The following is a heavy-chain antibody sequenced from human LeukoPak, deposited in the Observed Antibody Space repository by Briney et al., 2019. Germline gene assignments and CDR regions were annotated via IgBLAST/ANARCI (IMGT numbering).Heavy chain of an antibody. Sequence: PGGSLRLSCAASGFTFRSYAMQWVRQAPGKGLEWVSYITYNSGTIFYADSVKGRFTISRDNAKNSLYLQMNSLRAEDTAVYYCARVSYDILTGYSDYGMDVWGQGTTVTVSS. CDR3: ARVSYDILTGYSDYGMDV. CDR1: GFTFRSYA. V-gene: IGHV3-48*04. CDR2: ITYNSGTI. D-gene: IGHD3-9*01. J-gene: IGHJ6*02.